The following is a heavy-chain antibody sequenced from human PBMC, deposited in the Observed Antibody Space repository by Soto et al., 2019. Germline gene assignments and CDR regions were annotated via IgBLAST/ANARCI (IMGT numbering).Heavy chain of an antibody. Sequence: PGGSLRLSCAASGFTFNSYTIAWVRQAPGKGLEWVSSISGSGGSPSYPDSVQGRFTISRDNSRDTLSLQMNSLRAEDTATYYCAKARCSGNSCYVPDYWGHGSLVTVSS. CDR2: ISGSGGSP. J-gene: IGHJ4*01. CDR1: GFTFNSYT. V-gene: IGHV3-23*01. CDR3: AKARCSGNSCYVPDY. D-gene: IGHD2-15*01.